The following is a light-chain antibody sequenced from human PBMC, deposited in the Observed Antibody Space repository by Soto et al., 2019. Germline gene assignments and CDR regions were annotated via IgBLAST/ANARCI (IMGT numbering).Light chain of an antibody. CDR2: AAS. CDR3: QQLNSYPPWT. Sequence: IQLTQSPSSLSASVGDRVTITCRASQDISSYSAWYQQKPGKAPKLLIYAASTLQSGVPSRFSGSGSGTDFTLTISSLQPEDFATYYCQQLNSYPPWTFGQGTKVEIK. J-gene: IGKJ1*01. CDR1: QDISSY. V-gene: IGKV1-9*01.